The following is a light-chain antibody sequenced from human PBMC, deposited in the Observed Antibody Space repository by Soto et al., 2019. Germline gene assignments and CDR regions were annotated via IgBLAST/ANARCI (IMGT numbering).Light chain of an antibody. CDR3: QKYNSAPHAYT. CDR2: AAS. J-gene: IGKJ2*01. V-gene: IGKV1-27*01. CDR1: QGISNY. Sequence: DIQMTQSPSSLSASVGDRVTITCRASQGISNYLAWYQQKPGKVPKLLIYAASTLQSGVPSRFSGSGSGTDFTLTISSLQPEDVATYYCQKYNSAPHAYTFGQGTKLEIK.